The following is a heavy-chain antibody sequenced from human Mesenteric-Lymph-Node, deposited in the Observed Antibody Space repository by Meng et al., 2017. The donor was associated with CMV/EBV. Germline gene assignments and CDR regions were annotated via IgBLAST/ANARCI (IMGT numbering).Heavy chain of an antibody. D-gene: IGHD4-23*01. V-gene: IGHV3-53*01. CDR3: AKGVTSPLGY. J-gene: IGHJ4*02. Sequence: GGSLRLSCAASGFTVSSNYMSWVRQAPGKGLEWVSVIYSGGSTYYADTVKGRFTISRDNSKNTLYLQMTSLRAEDTAVYYCAKGVTSPLGYWGQGTLVTVSS. CDR2: IYSGGST. CDR1: GFTVSSNY.